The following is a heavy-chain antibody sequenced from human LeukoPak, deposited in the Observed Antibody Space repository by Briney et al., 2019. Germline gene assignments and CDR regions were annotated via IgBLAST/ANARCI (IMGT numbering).Heavy chain of an antibody. CDR2: IIPILGTA. V-gene: IGHV1-69*10. CDR1: GGTFNSYG. Sequence: SVKVSCKASGGTFNSYGIIWVRQAPGQGLEWMGGIIPILGTANYAQKFQGRVTISADKSTSTAYMELSSLRSEDTAVYYCASRDTATNWFDPWGQGTLVTVSS. J-gene: IGHJ5*02. D-gene: IGHD5-18*01. CDR3: ASRDTATNWFDP.